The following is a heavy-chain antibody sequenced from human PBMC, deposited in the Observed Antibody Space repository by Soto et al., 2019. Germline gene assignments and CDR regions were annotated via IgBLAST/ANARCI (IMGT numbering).Heavy chain of an antibody. CDR2: IYYSGST. D-gene: IGHD6-13*01. CDR3: ARGVRIAAAGIGLYYYYGMDV. CDR1: GGSISRYY. Sequence: SPETLSLTCTVSGGSISRYYWSWIRQPPGKGLEWIGYIYYSGSTNYHPSLKSRVTISVDTSKNQFSLKLSSVTAADTAVYYCARGVRIAAAGIGLYYYYGMDVWGQGTTVTVSS. J-gene: IGHJ6*02. V-gene: IGHV4-59*01.